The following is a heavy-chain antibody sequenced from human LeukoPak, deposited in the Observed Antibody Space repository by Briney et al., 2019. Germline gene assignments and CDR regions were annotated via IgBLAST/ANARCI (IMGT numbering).Heavy chain of an antibody. CDR3: ARNPSFTGV. J-gene: IGHJ4*02. CDR1: GVTVSYTY. CDR2: LYSDTEK. D-gene: IGHD2-8*02. V-gene: IGHV3-53*01. Sequence: GGSLRLSCAASGVTVSYTYMNWFRQAPGKGLEWVSVLYSDTEKYYADSVKGRFTISRDNSKSTLFLQMNSLRGEATAVYYCARNPSFTGVWGQGTLVTVSA.